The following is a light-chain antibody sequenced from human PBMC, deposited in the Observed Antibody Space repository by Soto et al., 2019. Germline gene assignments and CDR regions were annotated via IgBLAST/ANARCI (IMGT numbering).Light chain of an antibody. V-gene: IGKV3-20*01. J-gene: IGKJ2*01. Sequence: DIVLTQSPGTLSLSPGEGATLTCRASQSVSDNYVAWYQQKPGQAPRLLLYGASSRATGIPDRISGSGSGADFTLSISRLEPEDFAVYYCQQYGASPYTFGQGTKLEIK. CDR1: QSVSDNY. CDR2: GAS. CDR3: QQYGASPYT.